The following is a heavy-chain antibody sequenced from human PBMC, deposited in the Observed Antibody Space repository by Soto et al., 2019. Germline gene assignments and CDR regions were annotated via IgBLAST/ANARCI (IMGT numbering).Heavy chain of an antibody. V-gene: IGHV3-30-3*01. Sequence: GGSLRLSCAASGFTFSSYAMHWVRQAPGKGLEWVAVISYDGSNKYYADSVKGRFTISRDNSKNTLYLQMNSLRAEDTAVYYCARGTVAGLDYWGQGTLVTASS. J-gene: IGHJ4*02. CDR3: ARGTVAGLDY. CDR1: GFTFSSYA. D-gene: IGHD6-19*01. CDR2: ISYDGSNK.